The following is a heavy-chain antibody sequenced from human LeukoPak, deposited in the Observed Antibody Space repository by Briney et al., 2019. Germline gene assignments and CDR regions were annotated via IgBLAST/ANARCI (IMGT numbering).Heavy chain of an antibody. CDR2: VYYSGST. D-gene: IGHD5-18*01. J-gene: IGHJ4*02. CDR3: ASRIGYSYGIDY. Sequence: SETLSPTCTVSGASISSGGDYWSWIRQHPGKGLEWIGYVYYSGSTYYNPSLKSRVTISEDTSKNQFSLKLSSVTAADTAVYYCASRIGYSYGIDYWGQGTLVTVSS. CDR1: GASISSGGDY. V-gene: IGHV4-31*03.